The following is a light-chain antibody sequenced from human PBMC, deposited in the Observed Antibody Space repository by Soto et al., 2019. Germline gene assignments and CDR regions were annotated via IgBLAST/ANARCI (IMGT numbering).Light chain of an antibody. V-gene: IGKV1-39*01. J-gene: IGKJ1*01. CDR1: QSISSY. CDR3: QQSYSTPQT. Sequence: IHWTQCPSSLSPSPGARVTITCRASQSISSYLNWYQQRPGKAPKLLIYAASSLQSGVPSRFSGSGSGTDFTLTISSLQPEDFATYYCQQSYSTPQTFGQGTKVDIK. CDR2: AAS.